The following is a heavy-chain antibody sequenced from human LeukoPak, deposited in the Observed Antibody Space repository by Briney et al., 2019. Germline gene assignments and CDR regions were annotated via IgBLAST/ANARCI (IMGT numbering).Heavy chain of an antibody. CDR3: ARETERWGGYSSRWGFDY. CDR2: ISAYNGNT. V-gene: IGHV1-18*01. CDR1: GYTFTSYG. D-gene: IGHD6-13*01. J-gene: IGHJ4*02. Sequence: ASVKVSCKASGYTFTSYGISWVRQAPGQGLEWMGWISAYNGNTNYTQKLQGRVTMTTDTSTSTAYMELRSLRSDDTAVYYCARETERWGGYSSRWGFDYWGQGTLVTVSS.